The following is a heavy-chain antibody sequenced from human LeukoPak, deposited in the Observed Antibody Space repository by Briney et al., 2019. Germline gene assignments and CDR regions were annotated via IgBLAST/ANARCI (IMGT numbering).Heavy chain of an antibody. D-gene: IGHD2-15*01. Sequence: SETLSLTCAVYGGSFSGYYWSWIRQPPGKGLEWIGEINHSGSTNYNPSLKSRVTISGDTSKNQFSLKLSSVTAADTAVYYCAKVVVADTPRKRYYYYYMDIWGKGTTVTVSS. CDR1: GGSFSGYY. V-gene: IGHV4-34*01. J-gene: IGHJ6*03. CDR3: AKVVVADTPRKRYYYYYMDI. CDR2: INHSGST.